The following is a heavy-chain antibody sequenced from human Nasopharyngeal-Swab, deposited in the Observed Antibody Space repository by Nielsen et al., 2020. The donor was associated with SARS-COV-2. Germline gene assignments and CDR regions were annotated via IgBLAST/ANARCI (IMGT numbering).Heavy chain of an antibody. J-gene: IGHJ2*01. V-gene: IGHV1-3*01. Sequence: SVKVSCKASGYTFTSYAMHWVRQAPGQRLEWMGWINAGNGNTKYSQKFQGRVTITRDTSASTAYMELSSLRSEDTAVYYCARVKSRIAVAAHWYFDLWGRGTLVTVSS. CDR1: GYTFTSYA. CDR2: INAGNGNT. D-gene: IGHD6-19*01. CDR3: ARVKSRIAVAAHWYFDL.